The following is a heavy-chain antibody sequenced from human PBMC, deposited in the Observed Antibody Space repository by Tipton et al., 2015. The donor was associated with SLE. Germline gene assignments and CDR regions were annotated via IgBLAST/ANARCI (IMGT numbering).Heavy chain of an antibody. CDR3: VGWGSSGYYYGFDY. V-gene: IGHV4-39*01. J-gene: IGHJ4*02. D-gene: IGHD3-22*01. CDR1: GGSISSRSYD. CDR2: IYDTGNT. Sequence: TLSLTCTVSGGSISSRSYDWGWIRQPPGKGLEWIGSIYDTGNTYYNPSLKSRVTISEDTSRNQFSLKLTSVTAADTAVYYRVGWGSSGYYYGFDYWGQGTLVTVSS.